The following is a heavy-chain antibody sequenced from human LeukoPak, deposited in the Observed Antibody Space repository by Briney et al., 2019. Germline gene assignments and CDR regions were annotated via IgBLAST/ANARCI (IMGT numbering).Heavy chain of an antibody. Sequence: SETLSLTCTVSAGSISSSDYYWGWIRQFPGKGLEWIGRISYSGNTYYNPSLKSRVTISVDTSKNHFSLRLSSVTAADTAVYYCARLTHSYYSDTSGYYPYYYMDVWGKGTRVTVSS. CDR3: ARLTHSYYSDTSGYYPYYYMDV. CDR2: ISYSGNT. D-gene: IGHD3-22*01. CDR1: AGSISSSDYY. V-gene: IGHV4-39*02. J-gene: IGHJ6*03.